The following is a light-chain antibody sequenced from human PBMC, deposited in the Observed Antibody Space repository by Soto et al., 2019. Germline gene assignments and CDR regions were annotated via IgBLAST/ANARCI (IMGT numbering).Light chain of an antibody. CDR1: QGISNY. J-gene: IGKJ3*01. CDR2: AAS. V-gene: IGKV1-27*01. Sequence: DIQMTQSPSSLSASVGDRVTITCRASQGISNYIAWYQQKPGKAPKLLIYAASTLQSGVPSRFSGSGSETDFTLTINSLQPEDVATYSCQKYSSVPLFGPGTKVDIK. CDR3: QKYSSVPL.